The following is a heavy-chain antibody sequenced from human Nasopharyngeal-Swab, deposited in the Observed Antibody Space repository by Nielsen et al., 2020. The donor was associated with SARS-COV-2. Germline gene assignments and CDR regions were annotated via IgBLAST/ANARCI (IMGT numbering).Heavy chain of an antibody. CDR2: IYYSGST. D-gene: IGHD6-19*01. CDR3: ARHGITEYSSGWNFDY. V-gene: IGHV4-39*01. CDR1: GGSISGSSYY. J-gene: IGHJ4*02. Sequence: SETLSLTCTVSGGSISGSSYYWGWIRQPPGKGLEWIGSIYYSGSTYYNPSLKSRVTISVDTSKNQFSLKLSSVTAADTAVYYCARHGITEYSSGWNFDYWGQGTLVTVSS.